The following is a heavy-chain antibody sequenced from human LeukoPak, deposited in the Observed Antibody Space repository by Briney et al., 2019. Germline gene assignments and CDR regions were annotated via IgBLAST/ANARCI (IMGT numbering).Heavy chain of an antibody. CDR2: IYSDGST. V-gene: IGHV3-53*01. CDR3: ARAIGGWPYAFDI. D-gene: IGHD6-19*01. CDR1: GFTVSSNY. J-gene: IGHJ3*02. Sequence: GGSLRLSCAASGFTVSSNYINWVRQAPGKGLEWVSVIYSDGSTYYADSVKGRFTISRDNSKNTLYLQMSSLRAEDTAVYYCARAIGGWPYAFDIWGQGTMVTVSS.